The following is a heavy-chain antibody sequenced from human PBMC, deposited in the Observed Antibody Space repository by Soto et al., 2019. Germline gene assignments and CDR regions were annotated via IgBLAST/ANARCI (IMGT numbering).Heavy chain of an antibody. D-gene: IGHD3-3*01. CDR3: AHRVLRTVFGLVTTTAIYFDF. CDR2: IYWDDDK. CDR1: GFSLTTSGVG. Sequence: QITLNESGPTVVKPTETLTLTCRFSGFSLTTSGVGVGWIRQSPGKAPEWLALIYWDDDKSYSASLKSRLTINKDTSKNPLVLTGSDLDPTDTATYYCAHRVLRTVFGLVTTTAIYFDFWGQGTPVAVSS. V-gene: IGHV2-5*02. J-gene: IGHJ4*02.